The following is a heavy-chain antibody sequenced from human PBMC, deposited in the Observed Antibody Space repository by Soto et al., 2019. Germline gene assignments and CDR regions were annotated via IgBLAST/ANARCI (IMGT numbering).Heavy chain of an antibody. D-gene: IGHD6-13*01. CDR3: AIDNSEQLVNGNSYYYGMDV. CDR2: IIPILGIA. V-gene: IGHV1-69*08. J-gene: IGHJ6*02. CDR1: GGTFSSYT. Sequence: QVQLVQSGAEVKKPGSSVKVSCKASGGTFSSYTISWVRQAPGQGLEWMGRIIPILGIANYAQKFQGRVTITADKSTSTAYMERRRLRSEDTVVYYCAIDNSEQLVNGNSYYYGMDVWGQGTTVTVSS.